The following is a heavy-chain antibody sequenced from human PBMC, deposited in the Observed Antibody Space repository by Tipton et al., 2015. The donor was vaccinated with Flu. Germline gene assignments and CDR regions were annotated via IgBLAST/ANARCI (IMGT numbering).Heavy chain of an antibody. V-gene: IGHV1-46*04. CDR2: IYPTGGGT. J-gene: IGHJ6*03. Sequence: QSGPEVKKPGASVKVSCKASGYTLTTYNMHWVRQAPGQGLEWMGIIYPTGGGTRYAQNLQGRVTMTRDRSTRTIYMHLSSLRSEDTAVYYCARTTYSTGELDYDYYYMDVWGKGTTVTVSS. D-gene: IGHD3-10*01. CDR1: GYTLTTYN. CDR3: ARTTYSTGELDYDYYYMDV.